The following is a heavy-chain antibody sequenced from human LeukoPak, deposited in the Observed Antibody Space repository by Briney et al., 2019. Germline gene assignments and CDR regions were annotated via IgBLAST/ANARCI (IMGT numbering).Heavy chain of an antibody. D-gene: IGHD3-22*01. J-gene: IGHJ4*02. CDR1: GGSISSGDYY. CDR3: ARSGYYDSSGYYYGEITDY. V-gene: IGHV4-61*02. CDR2: IYISGGT. Sequence: PSETLSLTCTVSGGSISSGDYYWSWIRQPAGKGLEWIGRIYISGGTNCNPSLKSRVTISVDTSKNQFSLKLSSVTAADTAVYYCARSGYYDSSGYYYGEITDYWGQGTLVTVSS.